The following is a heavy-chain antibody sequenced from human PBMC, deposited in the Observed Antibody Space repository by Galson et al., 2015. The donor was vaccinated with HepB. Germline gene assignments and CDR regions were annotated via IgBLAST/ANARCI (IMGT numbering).Heavy chain of an antibody. D-gene: IGHD2-2*01. CDR1: GFTFSNAW. Sequence: LRLSCAASGFTFSNAWMSWVRQAPGKGLEWIGEINHSGSTNYNPSLKSRVTISVDTSKNQFSLKLSSVTAADTAVYYCARACRSTSCFDLAGYGMDVWGQGTTVTVSS. V-gene: IGHV4-34*01. CDR3: ARACRSTSCFDLAGYGMDV. CDR2: INHSGST. J-gene: IGHJ6*02.